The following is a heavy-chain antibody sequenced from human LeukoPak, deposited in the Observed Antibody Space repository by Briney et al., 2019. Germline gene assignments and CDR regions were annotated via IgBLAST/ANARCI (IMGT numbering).Heavy chain of an antibody. Sequence: PGGSLRLSCVATGFTFSSYGMHWVRQAPGKGLGWVAVIWYDGSNKYYADSVKGRFTISRDNSKNTLYLQMNSLRAEDTAVYYCAKCGRSGSYSTYYFDYWGQGTLVTVSS. CDR1: GFTFSSYG. V-gene: IGHV3-33*06. J-gene: IGHJ4*02. CDR2: IWYDGSNK. D-gene: IGHD1-26*01. CDR3: AKCGRSGSYSTYYFDY.